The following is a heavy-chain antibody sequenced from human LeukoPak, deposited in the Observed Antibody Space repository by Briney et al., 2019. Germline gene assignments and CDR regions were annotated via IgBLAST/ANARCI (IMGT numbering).Heavy chain of an antibody. D-gene: IGHD3-22*01. CDR2: ISAYNGNT. CDR3: ARFEGGGSYYDSSAFDY. J-gene: IGHJ4*02. Sequence: GASVKVSCKASGYTFTSYGISWVRQAPGQGLEWMGWISAYNGNTNHAQKLQGRVTMTTDTSTSTAYMELRSLRSDDTAVYYCARFEGGGSYYDSSAFDYWGQGTLVTVSS. CDR1: GYTFTSYG. V-gene: IGHV1-18*01.